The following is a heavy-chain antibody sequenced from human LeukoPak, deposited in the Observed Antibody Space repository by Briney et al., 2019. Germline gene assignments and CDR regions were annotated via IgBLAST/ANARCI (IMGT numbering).Heavy chain of an antibody. CDR3: ASALYYYDSSGYYPAFLDAFDI. V-gene: IGHV1-18*01. J-gene: IGHJ3*02. CDR1: GYTFTSYG. Sequence: ASVKVSCKASGYTFTSYGISWVRQAPGQGLEWMGWISAYNGNTNYALKLQGRVTMTTDTSTSTAYMELRSLRSDDTAVYYCASALYYYDSSGYYPAFLDAFDIWGQGTMVTVSS. CDR2: ISAYNGNT. D-gene: IGHD3-22*01.